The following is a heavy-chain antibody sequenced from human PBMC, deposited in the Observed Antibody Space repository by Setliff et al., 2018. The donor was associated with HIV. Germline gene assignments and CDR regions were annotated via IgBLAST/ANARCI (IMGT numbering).Heavy chain of an antibody. CDR3: ARGSDCSGGSCAGGAFDI. CDR2: ISYDGSNK. CDR1: GFTFRNHA. D-gene: IGHD2-15*01. V-gene: IGHV3-30*04. J-gene: IGHJ3*02. Sequence: SLRLSCAASGFTFRNHAMHWVRQAPGKGLEWVAVISYDGSNKYYADSVKGRFTISRDNSKNTLYLQMNSLRAEDTAVYYCARGSDCSGGSCAGGAFDIWGQGTMVTVSS.